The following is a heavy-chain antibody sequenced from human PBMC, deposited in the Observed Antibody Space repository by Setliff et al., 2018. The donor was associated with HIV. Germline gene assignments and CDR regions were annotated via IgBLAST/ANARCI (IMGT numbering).Heavy chain of an antibody. CDR1: GGSVSLYY. CDR3: ARDLFNECQGHYYYYMDV. V-gene: IGHV4-4*07. D-gene: IGHD1-1*01. CDR2: LFTSGKT. Sequence: SETLSLTCTVSGGSVSLYYWNWMRQPVGKGLEWIGHLFTSGKTIFSPSLKSRVSMSVDTSKNAVSLKLDSATAGDSAVYFCARDLFNECQGHYYYYMDVWGKGTTVTVSS. J-gene: IGHJ6*03.